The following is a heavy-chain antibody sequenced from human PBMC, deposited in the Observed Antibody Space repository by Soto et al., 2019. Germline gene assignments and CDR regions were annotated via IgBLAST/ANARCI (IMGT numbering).Heavy chain of an antibody. CDR3: AREYYDILTGYSNDAFDI. CDR2: IYYSGST. Sequence: SETLSLTCTVSGGSISSFYWSWIRQPPGKGLEWIGYIYYSGSTNYNPSLKSRVTISVDTSKNQFSLKLSSVTAADTAVYYSAREYYDILTGYSNDAFDIWGQGTMVTVSS. J-gene: IGHJ3*02. D-gene: IGHD3-9*01. V-gene: IGHV4-59*01. CDR1: GGSISSFY.